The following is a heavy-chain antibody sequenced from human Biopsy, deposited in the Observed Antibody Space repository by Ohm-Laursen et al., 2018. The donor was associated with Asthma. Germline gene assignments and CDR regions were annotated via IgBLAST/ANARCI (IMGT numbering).Heavy chain of an antibody. J-gene: IGHJ5*02. CDR1: GGSFSGYY. CDR3: ARAGQCSSTSCYNPGWFDP. CDR2: INHSGST. D-gene: IGHD2-2*01. V-gene: IGHV4-34*01. Sequence: SETLSPTCAVYGGSFSGYYWSWIRQPPGKGLEWIGEINHSGSTNYNPSLKSRVTISVDTSKNQFSLKLSSVTAADTAVYYCARAGQCSSTSCYNPGWFDPWGQGTLVTVSS.